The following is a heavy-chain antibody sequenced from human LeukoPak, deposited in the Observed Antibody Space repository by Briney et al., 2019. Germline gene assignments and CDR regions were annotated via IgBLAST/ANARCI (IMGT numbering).Heavy chain of an antibody. V-gene: IGHV3-7*01. J-gene: IGHJ4*02. D-gene: IGHD5-18*01. Sequence: GGSLRLSCAASEFTFSRYWMSWVRQAPGKGLEWVANIKQDGGEKYYVESVKGRFTISRDNAKNSLYLQMNSLRAEDTAVYYCARHLSGVTGYTYGRGIDYWGQGTLVTVSS. CDR2: IKQDGGEK. CDR1: EFTFSRYW. CDR3: ARHLSGVTGYTYGRGIDY.